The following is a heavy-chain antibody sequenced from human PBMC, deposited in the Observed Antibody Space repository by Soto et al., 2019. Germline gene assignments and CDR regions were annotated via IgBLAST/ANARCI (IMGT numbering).Heavy chain of an antibody. CDR3: ARAPSGVLLWFGESNQSEHFDY. CDR1: GYRFTSYA. V-gene: IGHV1-3*01. Sequence: VASVKVSCTASGYRFTSYAMHWVRQAPGQRLEWMGWINAGNGNTKYSQKFQGRVTITRDTSASTAYMELSSLRSEDTAVYYCARAPSGVLLWFGESNQSEHFDYWGQGTLVTVSS. J-gene: IGHJ4*02. D-gene: IGHD3-10*01. CDR2: INAGNGNT.